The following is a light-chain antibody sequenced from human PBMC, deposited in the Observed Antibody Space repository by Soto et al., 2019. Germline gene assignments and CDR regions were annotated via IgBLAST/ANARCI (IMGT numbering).Light chain of an antibody. Sequence: IQLSYCLSSLAASLGDRVTISCRASQDISSYLAWYQQKPGQAPRLLIYLASTLHSGVPSSFSGSGSGTDFSLTISSLQPEDAATYYCQSLNRFPHSFGGGTKVAIK. J-gene: IGKJ4*01. CDR1: QDISSY. CDR2: LAS. V-gene: IGKV1-9*01. CDR3: QSLNRFPHS.